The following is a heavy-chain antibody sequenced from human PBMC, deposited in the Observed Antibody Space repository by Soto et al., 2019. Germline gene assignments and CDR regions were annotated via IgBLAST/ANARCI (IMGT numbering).Heavy chain of an antibody. CDR3: ARVSDDILTGGLVGAFDI. D-gene: IGHD3-9*01. CDR2: IIPILGTA. V-gene: IGHV1-69*01. CDR1: GGTFSSYA. J-gene: IGHJ3*02. Sequence: QVQLVQSGAEVKKPGSSVKVSCKASGGTFSSYAISWVRQAPGQGLEWMGGIIPILGTANYAQKFQGRVTITADESTSTAYMELSSLRSEDKAVYYCARVSDDILTGGLVGAFDIWGQGTMVTVSS.